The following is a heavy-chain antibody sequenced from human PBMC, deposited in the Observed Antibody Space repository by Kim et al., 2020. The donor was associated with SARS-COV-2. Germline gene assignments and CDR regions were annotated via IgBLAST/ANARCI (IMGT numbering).Heavy chain of an antibody. D-gene: IGHD3-9*01. CDR1: GGSFSGYY. V-gene: IGHV4-34*01. Sequence: SETLSLTCAVYGGSFSGYYWSWIRQPPGKGLEWIGEINHSGSTNYNPSLKSRVTISVDTSKNQFSLKLSSVTAADTAVYYCARGPDYYDILTGYLPGAEYFQHWGQGTLVTVSS. CDR3: ARGPDYYDILTGYLPGAEYFQH. CDR2: INHSGST. J-gene: IGHJ1*01.